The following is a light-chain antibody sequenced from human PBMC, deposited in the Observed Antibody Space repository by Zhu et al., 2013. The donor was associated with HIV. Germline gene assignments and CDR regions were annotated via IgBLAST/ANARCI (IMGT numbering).Light chain of an antibody. CDR3: QVWDNINDHLVV. CDR1: NIVRKS. J-gene: IGLJ2*01. V-gene: IGLV3-21*03. CDR2: DDS. Sequence: SYVLTQPPSVSVAPGKTARIPCGGDNIVRKSVHWYQQKAGQAPVLVVYDDSDRPSGIPERFSGSNSGNTATLTISRVEAGDEADYYCQVWDNINDHLVVFGGGTKLTVL.